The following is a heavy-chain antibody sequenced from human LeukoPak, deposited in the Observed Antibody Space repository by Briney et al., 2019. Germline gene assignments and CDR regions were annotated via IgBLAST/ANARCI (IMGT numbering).Heavy chain of an antibody. J-gene: IGHJ4*02. CDR1: GFTFSHHG. CDR3: AKDSSSTWFGGDSK. V-gene: IGHV3-30*18. CDR2: ISYDGGNK. Sequence: GGSLRLSCAASGFTFSHHGLHWVRRAPGKGLEWVALISYDGGNKNYADSVRGRFTISRDNSKNTLYLQMNSLRAEDTAVYYCAKDSSSTWFGGDSKWGQGTLVTVSS. D-gene: IGHD3-10*01.